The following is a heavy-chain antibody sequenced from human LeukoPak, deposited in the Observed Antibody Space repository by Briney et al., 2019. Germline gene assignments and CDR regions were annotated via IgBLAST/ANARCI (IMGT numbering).Heavy chain of an antibody. V-gene: IGHV3-53*01. CDR1: GFTVSSNY. J-gene: IGHJ4*02. D-gene: IGHD6-13*01. CDR3: ARVSIAAAAAFDY. Sequence: PGGSLRLSCAASGFTVSSNYMSWVRQAPGKGLEWVSVICSGGSTYYADSVKGRFTISRDNSKNTLYLQMNSLRAEDTAVYYCARVSIAAAAAFDYWGQGTLVTVSS. CDR2: ICSGGST.